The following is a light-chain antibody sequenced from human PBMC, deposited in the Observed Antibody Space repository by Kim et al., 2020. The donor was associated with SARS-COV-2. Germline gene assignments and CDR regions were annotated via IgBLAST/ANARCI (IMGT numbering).Light chain of an antibody. CDR3: QVWESSTDHVVV. CDR1: NIGTRS. J-gene: IGLJ2*01. CDR2: YDN. V-gene: IGLV3-21*01. Sequence: SYELTQPPSVSVAPGKTARITCEGHNIGTRSVNWYQQRLGQAPVMVISYDNDRPSGIPERFSGPYSGKPASPTITKVGAEDEADDYCQVWESSTDHVVVLGGGTQLTVL.